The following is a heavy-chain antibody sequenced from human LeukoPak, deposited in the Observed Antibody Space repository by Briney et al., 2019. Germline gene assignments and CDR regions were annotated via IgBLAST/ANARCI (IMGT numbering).Heavy chain of an antibody. CDR3: AKDRTELGDFVDY. J-gene: IGHJ4*02. D-gene: IGHD2-21*02. CDR1: GFTFSNYG. V-gene: IGHV3-30*02. Sequence: GGSLRLSCAASGFTFSNYGMLWVRQAPGKGLEWVSFIRSDGSNKYYADSVKGRFTISRDNSKNTLYLQMNSLRVEDTAVYYCAKDRTELGDFVDYWGQGTLVSASS. CDR2: IRSDGSNK.